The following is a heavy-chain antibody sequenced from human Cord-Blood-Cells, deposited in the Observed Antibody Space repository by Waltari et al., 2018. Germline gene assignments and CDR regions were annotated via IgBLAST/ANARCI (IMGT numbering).Heavy chain of an antibody. V-gene: IGHV4-59*08. CDR3: ARHRMSSSSLGY. D-gene: IGHD6-6*01. J-gene: IGHJ4*02. CDR2: IYYSGSN. CDR1: GGSISSYY. Sequence: QVQLQESGPGLVKPSETLSLTCTVSGGSISSYYWSWIRQPPGKGLEWIGYIYYSGSNNYHPSLKSRITISVDTSQNQFSLKLSAVTAADTALYYCARHRMSSSSLGYWGQGTLVTVSS.